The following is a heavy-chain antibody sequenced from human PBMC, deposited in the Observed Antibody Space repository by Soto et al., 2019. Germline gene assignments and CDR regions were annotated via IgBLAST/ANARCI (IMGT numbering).Heavy chain of an antibody. Sequence: EVQLLESGGGLVEPGGSLRLSCAASGLSFSSYGMSWVRQAPGKGLEWVSGISGSATGTYYADSVKGRFTISRDNSMNALYLQMTSLRAEDTALYYCAKELIEGGSYCGVVDHWGQGTLVTVSS. CDR3: AKELIEGGSYCGVVDH. CDR1: GLSFSSYG. CDR2: ISGSATGT. D-gene: IGHD1-26*01. V-gene: IGHV3-23*01. J-gene: IGHJ4*02.